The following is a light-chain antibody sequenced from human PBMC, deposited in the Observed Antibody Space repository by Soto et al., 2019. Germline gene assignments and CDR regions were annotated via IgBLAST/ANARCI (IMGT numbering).Light chain of an antibody. J-gene: IGKJ1*01. CDR2: DAS. CDR1: QTVFTT. V-gene: IGKV3-15*01. Sequence: EVVMTQSPATLSVSPGERATLSCRASQTVFTTLAWYQQKPGQAPRLLMYDASTRATGVPARFSGSGSGTEFTLTISSLQSEDFALYYCQQYHFWLGWPFGRGTKVDIK. CDR3: QQYHFWLGWP.